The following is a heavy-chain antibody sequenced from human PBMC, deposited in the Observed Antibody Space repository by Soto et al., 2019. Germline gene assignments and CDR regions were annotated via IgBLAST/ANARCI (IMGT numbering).Heavy chain of an antibody. J-gene: IGHJ4*02. CDR2: ISSGSNTI. V-gene: IGHV3-48*01. CDR3: ARAPDYIDY. CDR1: GFIFSSYS. Sequence: PGGSLRLSCAASGFIFSSYSMSWVRQAPGKGLEWVSYISSGSNTIYYADSVKGRFTISRDSAKNPLYLQMNSLRAEDTAVYYCARAPDYIDYWGQGTLVTVSS.